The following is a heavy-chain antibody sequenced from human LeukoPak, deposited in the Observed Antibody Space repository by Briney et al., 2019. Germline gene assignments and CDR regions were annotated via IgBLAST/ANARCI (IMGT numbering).Heavy chain of an antibody. D-gene: IGHD2-2*01. J-gene: IGHJ4*02. CDR2: INSDGSSI. CDR1: GFTFSSHW. Sequence: GGSLRLSCAASGFTFSSHWMHWVRQAPGKGLVWVSRINSDGSSISYADSVKGRFTVSRDNAKNTLYLQMNSLRAEDTAVYYCARHGFHSTPNAPFDYWGQGTLVTVSS. CDR3: ARHGFHSTPNAPFDY. V-gene: IGHV3-74*01.